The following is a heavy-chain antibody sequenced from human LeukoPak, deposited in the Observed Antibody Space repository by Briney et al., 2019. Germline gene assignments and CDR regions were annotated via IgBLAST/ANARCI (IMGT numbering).Heavy chain of an antibody. CDR2: IYHSGST. CDR1: GGSISSSNW. D-gene: IGHD3-10*01. CDR3: AREGYYGSAYYFDY. V-gene: IGHV4-4*02. J-gene: IGHJ4*02. Sequence: SGTLSLTCAVSGGSISSSNWWSWVRQAPGKGLEWIGEIYHSGSTNYNPSLKSRVTISVDKSKNQFSLKLSSVTAADTAVYYRAREGYYGSAYYFDYWGQGTLVTVSS.